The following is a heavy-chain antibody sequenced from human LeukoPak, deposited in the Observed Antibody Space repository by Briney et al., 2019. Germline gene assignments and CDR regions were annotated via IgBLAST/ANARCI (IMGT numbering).Heavy chain of an antibody. D-gene: IGHD3-16*01. V-gene: IGHV1-8*01. CDR3: ARRGGGYYMDV. Sequence: ASVKVSCKASGYSFTNYAINWVRQATGQGLEWVGWINPNTGNTVYAPKFQGRVTMTSDTSISTAYMDLSSLRFEDTAVYYCARRGGGYYMDVWGKGTTVTVSS. J-gene: IGHJ6*03. CDR2: INPNTGNT. CDR1: GYSFTNYA.